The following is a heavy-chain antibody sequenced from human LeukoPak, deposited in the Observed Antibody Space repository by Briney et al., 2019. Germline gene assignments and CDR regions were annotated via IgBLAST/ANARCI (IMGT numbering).Heavy chain of an antibody. J-gene: IGHJ6*03. V-gene: IGHV3-66*04. Sequence: PGGSLRLSCAASGFTVSSNYMSWVRQAPGKGLEWVSVIYSGGSTYYADSVKGRFTISRDNAKNSLYLQMNSLRAEDTAVYFCASHQNYYYYMDVWGKGTTVTVSS. CDR2: IYSGGST. CDR1: GFTVSSNY. CDR3: ASHQNYYYYMDV.